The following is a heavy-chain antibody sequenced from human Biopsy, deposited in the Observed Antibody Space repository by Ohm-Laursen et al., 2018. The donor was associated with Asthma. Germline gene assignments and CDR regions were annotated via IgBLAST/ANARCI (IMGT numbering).Heavy chain of an antibody. Sequence: TLSLTCSLSSGSGGYMRSGNYYWGWIRQPPGKGLEWIGSIYYSGTTYYNPSHESRVTVSADTSKNLFSLKLTSVTAADTAVYYCVRGSSSWHHGPFHYYYGLDVWGQGTTATVSS. CDR2: IYYSGTT. CDR1: SGSGGYMRSGNYY. CDR3: VRGSSSWHHGPFHYYYGLDV. J-gene: IGHJ6*02. D-gene: IGHD6-13*01. V-gene: IGHV4-39*01.